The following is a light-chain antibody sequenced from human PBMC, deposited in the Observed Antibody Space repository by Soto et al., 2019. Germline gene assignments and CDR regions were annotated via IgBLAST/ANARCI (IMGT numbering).Light chain of an antibody. Sequence: DIQMTQSPSAMSASVGDRVTIICRASQSISTWLAWDQLKPGKAPKLLIYDDSTLEGGVPSRFSGIGSGTKFTLTISGLQHDDFATYYCQHSWTFGQGTKVDIK. CDR2: DDS. CDR3: QHSWT. V-gene: IGKV1-5*02. J-gene: IGKJ1*01. CDR1: QSISTW.